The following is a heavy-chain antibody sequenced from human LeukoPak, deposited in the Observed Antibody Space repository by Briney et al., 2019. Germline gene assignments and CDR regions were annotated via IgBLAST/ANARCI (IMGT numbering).Heavy chain of an antibody. CDR2: ISSSGSTI. J-gene: IGHJ6*02. CDR3: ARIGYYYGSGSYYRIGMDV. D-gene: IGHD3-10*01. Sequence: GGSLRLSCAASGFTFSSYEMNWVHQAPGKGLEWVSYISSSGSTIYYADSVKGRFTISRDNAKNSLYLQMNSLRAEDTAVYYCARIGYYYGSGSYYRIGMDVWGQGTTVTVSS. V-gene: IGHV3-48*03. CDR1: GFTFSSYE.